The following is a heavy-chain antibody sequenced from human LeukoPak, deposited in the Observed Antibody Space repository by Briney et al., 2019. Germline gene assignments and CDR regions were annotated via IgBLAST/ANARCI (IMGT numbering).Heavy chain of an antibody. CDR3: ARLAVFVGSIAAAGSDWFDP. Sequence: PSETLSLTCTVSGGSISSSSYYWGWIRQPPGKGLEWIGSIYYSGSTYYNPSLKSRVTISVDTSKNQFSLKLSSVTAADTAVYYCARLAVFVGSIAAAGSDWFDPWGQGTLVTVSS. J-gene: IGHJ5*02. D-gene: IGHD6-13*01. V-gene: IGHV4-39*01. CDR2: IYYSGST. CDR1: GGSISSSSYY.